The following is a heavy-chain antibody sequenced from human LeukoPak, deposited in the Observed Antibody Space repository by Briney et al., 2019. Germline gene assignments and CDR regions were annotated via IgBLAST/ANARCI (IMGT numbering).Heavy chain of an antibody. Sequence: SETLSLTCAVYGGSFSGYYWSWIRQPPGKGLEWIGEINHSGSTNYNPSLKSRVTISVDTSKNQFSLKLSSVTAADTAVYYCARGSRIAVAVLGYWGQGTLVTVSS. J-gene: IGHJ4*02. CDR3: ARGSRIAVAVLGY. D-gene: IGHD6-19*01. CDR1: GGSFSGYY. CDR2: INHSGST. V-gene: IGHV4-34*01.